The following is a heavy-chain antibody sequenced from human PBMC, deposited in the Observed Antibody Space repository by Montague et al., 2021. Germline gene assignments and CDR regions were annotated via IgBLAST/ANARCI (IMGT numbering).Heavy chain of an antibody. J-gene: IGHJ5*02. V-gene: IGHV4-39*07. Sequence: SETRSLTCTVSGASITSNIYYWSWTRQSPGKGLEWIGSIYYSGNSFYQPSLKSRITMAVDTSKNQFSLKLSSVTAADTAIYYCARVFSSWYVGWFDPWGQGTLVTVSS. CDR3: ARVFSSWYVGWFDP. D-gene: IGHD6-13*01. CDR1: GASITSNIYY. CDR2: IYYSGNS.